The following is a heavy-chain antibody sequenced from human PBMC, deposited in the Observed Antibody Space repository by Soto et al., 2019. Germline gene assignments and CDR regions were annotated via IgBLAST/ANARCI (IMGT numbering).Heavy chain of an antibody. CDR1: GGSFSGYY. V-gene: IGHV4-34*01. CDR2: INHSGST. J-gene: IGHJ4*02. Sequence: SETLSLTCAVYGGSFSGYYWSWIRQPPGKGLEWIGEINHSGSTNYNPSLKSRVTISVDTSKNQFSLKLSSVTAADTAVYYCARGRDPNGGFDYWGQGTLVTVS. D-gene: IGHD3-16*01. CDR3: ARGRDPNGGFDY.